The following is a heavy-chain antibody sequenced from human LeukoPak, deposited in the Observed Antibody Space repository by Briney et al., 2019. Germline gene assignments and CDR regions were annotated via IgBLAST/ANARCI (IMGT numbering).Heavy chain of an antibody. CDR2: INHSGST. CDR3: ARDQSSYGMDV. V-gene: IGHV4-34*01. J-gene: IGHJ6*02. Sequence: SETLSLTCAVYGGSFSGYYWSRIRQPPGKGLEWIGEINHSGSTNYNPSLKSRVTISVDTSKNQFSLKLSSVTAADTAVYYCARDQSSYGMDVWGQGTTVTVSS. CDR1: GGSFSGYY. D-gene: IGHD3-10*01.